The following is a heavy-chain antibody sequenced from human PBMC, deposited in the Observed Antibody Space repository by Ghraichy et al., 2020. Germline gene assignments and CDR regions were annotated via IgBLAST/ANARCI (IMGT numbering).Heavy chain of an antibody. D-gene: IGHD3-3*01. J-gene: IGHJ6*02. CDR3: ARDGDYDCWSGYYTYYYYGMDV. V-gene: IGHV3-48*01. CDR1: GFTFSSYW. CDR2: ISSSSSTI. Sequence: GGSLRLSCAASGFTFSSYWMHWVRQAPGKGLVWVSYISSSSSTIYYADPVKGRFTISRDNAKNSLYLQMNSLRAEDTAVYYCARDGDYDCWSGYYTYYYYGMDVWGQGTTVTVSS.